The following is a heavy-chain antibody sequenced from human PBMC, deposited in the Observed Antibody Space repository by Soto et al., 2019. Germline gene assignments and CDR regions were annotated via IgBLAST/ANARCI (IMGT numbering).Heavy chain of an antibody. V-gene: IGHV1-69*12. CDR3: ARDQGYCSGGSCYEDFDY. CDR2: IIPIFGTA. D-gene: IGHD2-15*01. J-gene: IGHJ4*02. Sequence: QVQLVQSGAEVKKPGSSVKVSCKASGGTFSSYAISWVRQAPGQGLEWMGGIIPIFGTANYAQKFQGRVTITADESTSTAYMELSRLRSEDTAVYYCARDQGYCSGGSCYEDFDYWGQGTLVTVSS. CDR1: GGTFSSYA.